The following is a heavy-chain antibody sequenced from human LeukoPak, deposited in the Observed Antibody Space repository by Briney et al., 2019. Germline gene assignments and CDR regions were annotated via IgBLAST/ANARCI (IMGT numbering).Heavy chain of an antibody. J-gene: IGHJ4*02. CDR3: ARGRGYCSGGSCYPFDY. D-gene: IGHD2-15*01. Sequence: SETLSLTCTVSGASISSYYWSWIRQPPGKGLEWIGEINHSGSTNYNPSLKSRVTISVDTSKNQFSLKLSSVTAADTAVYYCARGRGYCSGGSCYPFDYWGQGTLVTVSS. CDR2: INHSGST. CDR1: GASISSYY. V-gene: IGHV4-34*01.